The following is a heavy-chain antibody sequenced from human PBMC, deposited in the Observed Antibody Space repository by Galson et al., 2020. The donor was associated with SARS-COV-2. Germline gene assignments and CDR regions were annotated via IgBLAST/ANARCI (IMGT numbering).Heavy chain of an antibody. D-gene: IGHD3-10*01. CDR3: TRASGPMTGRRLDP. CDR2: IRSKAYGGTT. V-gene: IGHV3-49*03. CDR1: GFTFGDYA. Sequence: GSLRLSCTASGFTFGDYAMSWFRQAPGKGLEWVGFIRSKAYGGTTEYAASVKGRFTISRDDSKSIAYLQMNSLKTEDTAVYYCTRASGPMTGRRLDPWGQGTLVTVSS. J-gene: IGHJ5*02.